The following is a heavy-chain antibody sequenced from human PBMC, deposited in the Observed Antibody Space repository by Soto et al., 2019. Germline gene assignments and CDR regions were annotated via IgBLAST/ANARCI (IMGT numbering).Heavy chain of an antibody. CDR1: CYSFSTYG. Sequence: GASVKVSFKVSCYSFSTYGMSWVRQAPGQGLEWMRWISAYNGNTNFAQKFQGRVTMTTDTITSTVYMELRRLRSDDTAMYYCARDRGAYGSGRGVWFDPRGKGTLVTVSS. CDR3: ARDRGAYGSGRGVWFDP. J-gene: IGHJ5*02. V-gene: IGHV1-18*04. CDR2: ISAYNGNT. D-gene: IGHD3-10*01.